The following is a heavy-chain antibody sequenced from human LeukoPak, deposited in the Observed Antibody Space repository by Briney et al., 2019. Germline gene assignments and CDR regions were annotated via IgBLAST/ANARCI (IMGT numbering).Heavy chain of an antibody. V-gene: IGHV1-8*01. Sequence: ASVKVSCKTSGYTFTSYDMNWVRQAAGQGLEWMGWTSPNTGYIYYARKFQGRMTMATNTATRTVYMELSSLRSEDTAVYYCATSRYCSNGVCPFDYWGQGTLVTVFS. D-gene: IGHD2-8*01. J-gene: IGHJ4*02. CDR3: ATSRYCSNGVCPFDY. CDR2: TSPNTGYI. CDR1: GYTFTSYD.